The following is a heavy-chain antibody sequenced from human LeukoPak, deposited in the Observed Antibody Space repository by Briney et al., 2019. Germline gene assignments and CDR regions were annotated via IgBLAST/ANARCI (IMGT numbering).Heavy chain of an antibody. V-gene: IGHV3-43D*03. Sequence: GGSLRLSCAASGFTFDDYAMHWVRQAPGKGLEWVSLISWDGGSTYYADSVKGRFTISRDNSKNSLYLRMNSLRAEDTALYYCAKGIAAAGPTWFDPWGQGTLVTVSS. J-gene: IGHJ5*02. CDR3: AKGIAAAGPTWFDP. CDR2: ISWDGGST. D-gene: IGHD6-13*01. CDR1: GFTFDDYA.